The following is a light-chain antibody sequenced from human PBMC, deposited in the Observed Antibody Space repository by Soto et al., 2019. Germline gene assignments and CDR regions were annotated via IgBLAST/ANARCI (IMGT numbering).Light chain of an antibody. CDR3: SSYAGSNNFGV. Sequence: QSVLTQPPSASGSPGQSATISCTGTSSDFGGYNYVSWYQQHPGKAPKLMIYEVSKRPSGVPDRFSGSKSGNTASLTVSGLQAEDEADYYCSSYAGSNNFGVFGTGTKVTVL. CDR1: SSDFGGYNY. J-gene: IGLJ1*01. V-gene: IGLV2-8*01. CDR2: EVS.